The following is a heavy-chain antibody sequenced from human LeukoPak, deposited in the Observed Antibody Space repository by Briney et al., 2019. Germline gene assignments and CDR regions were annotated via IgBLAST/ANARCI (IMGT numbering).Heavy chain of an antibody. CDR1: GGTFSSYA. D-gene: IGHD2-2*01. V-gene: IGHV1-69*04. J-gene: IGHJ4*02. CDR3: ARETHHCSSTSCNNYYSDY. CDR2: IIPILGIA. Sequence: SVKVSCKASGGTFSSYAISWVRQAPGQGLEWMGRIIPILGIANYAQKFQGRVTITADKSTSTAYMELSSLRSEDTAVYYCARETHHCSSTSCNNYYSDYWGQGTLVTVSS.